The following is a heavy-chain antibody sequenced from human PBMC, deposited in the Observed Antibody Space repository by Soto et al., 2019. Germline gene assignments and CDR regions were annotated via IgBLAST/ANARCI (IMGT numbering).Heavy chain of an antibody. Sequence: EVQLVESGGGLVQPGGSLRLSCAASGFTFSNYWMYWVRQAPGKGLVWVSRINSDGSVSSYADSVKGRLTISRDNVKNTLYLQMDSLRAEDTAVCYCARGDCVGGPCYSLAGSFYYYMDVWGKGTTVTVFS. V-gene: IGHV3-74*01. CDR3: ARGDCVGGPCYSLAGSFYYYMDV. CDR2: INSDGSVS. J-gene: IGHJ6*03. D-gene: IGHD2-15*01. CDR1: GFTFSNYW.